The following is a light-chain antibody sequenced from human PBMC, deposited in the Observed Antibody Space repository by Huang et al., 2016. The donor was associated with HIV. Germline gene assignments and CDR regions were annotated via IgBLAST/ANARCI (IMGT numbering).Light chain of an antibody. V-gene: IGKV1-9*01. J-gene: IGKJ5*01. CDR3: QQLKSYPIT. CDR2: AAS. Sequence: IQLTQSPSSPSLLIGDRVTITCRASQDITNFLAWYQQKPRQPPQVLIYAASALPGGVPSRFSGSGSGRKFTLNINKLQPEDFGTYYCQQLKSYPITFGQGTRLEIK. CDR1: QDITNF.